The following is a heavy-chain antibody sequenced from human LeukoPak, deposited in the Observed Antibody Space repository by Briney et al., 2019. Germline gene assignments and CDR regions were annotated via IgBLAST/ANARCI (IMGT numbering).Heavy chain of an antibody. D-gene: IGHD6-19*01. Sequence: ASVKVSCKASGYTFTTYYMHWVRQAPGQGLEWMGIFNPGSGSTTYAQKFQGRVTMTRDTSTTTVYMELSSLRSEDAAVYYCARVDSSGWYGRVFDYWGQGTLVTVSS. CDR1: GYTFTTYY. V-gene: IGHV1-46*01. J-gene: IGHJ4*02. CDR3: ARVDSSGWYGRVFDY. CDR2: FNPGSGST.